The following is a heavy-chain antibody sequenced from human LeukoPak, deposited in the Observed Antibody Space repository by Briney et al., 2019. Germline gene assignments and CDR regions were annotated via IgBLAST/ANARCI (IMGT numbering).Heavy chain of an antibody. V-gene: IGHV3-48*03. CDR2: ISSSGNTI. D-gene: IGHD6-6*01. Sequence: GGSLRLSCAASGFTFSSHDMHWVRQAPGKGLEWVSYISSSGNTISYADSVKGRFTISRDNAKNSLYLQVISLRAEDTAVYYCARGPSIAARYDAFDIWGQGTMVTVSS. CDR3: ARGPSIAARYDAFDI. J-gene: IGHJ3*02. CDR1: GFTFSSHD.